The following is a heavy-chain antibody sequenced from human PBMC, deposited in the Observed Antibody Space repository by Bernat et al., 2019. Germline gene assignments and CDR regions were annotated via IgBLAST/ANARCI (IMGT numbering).Heavy chain of an antibody. D-gene: IGHD4-17*01. V-gene: IGHV4-34*01. Sequence: QVQLQQWGAGLLKPSETLSLTCAVYGGSFSGYYWSWIRQPPGKGLEWIGEINHSGSTNYNPSLKSRVTISVDTSKNQFSLKLSSVTAADTAVYYCARERRILSTVTTYQVLRAFDIWGQGTMVTVSS. CDR1: GGSFSGYY. CDR2: INHSGST. CDR3: ARERRILSTVTTYQVLRAFDI. J-gene: IGHJ3*02.